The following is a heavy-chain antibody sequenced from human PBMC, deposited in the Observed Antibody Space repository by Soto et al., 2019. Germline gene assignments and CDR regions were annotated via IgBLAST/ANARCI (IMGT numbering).Heavy chain of an antibody. Sequence: SETLSLTCSVSGDSISSTGFYWSWIRQHPGKAPGWIGSIHYTGRTSYNPSLKSRLSISFDASKNQFSLSLSSVTSADTAVYYCERAHPSLGDYYGFDVWGQGTTVTVSS. V-gene: IGHV4-31*03. CDR2: IHYTGRT. CDR1: GDSISSTGFY. CDR3: ERAHPSLGDYYGFDV. D-gene: IGHD3-10*01. J-gene: IGHJ6*02.